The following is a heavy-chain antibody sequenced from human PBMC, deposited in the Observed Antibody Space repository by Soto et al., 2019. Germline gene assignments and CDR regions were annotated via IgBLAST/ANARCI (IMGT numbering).Heavy chain of an antibody. D-gene: IGHD3-22*01. Sequence: GGSLRLSCAASGFTFSSYEMNWVRQAPGKGLEWVSYITTSGKTIHYADSVKGRFTISRDNAKNSLYLQMNSLRAEDTAVYYCERDIDYYDSSGYQDFWGQGTLVTVSS. V-gene: IGHV3-48*03. CDR2: ITTSGKTI. CDR3: ERDIDYYDSSGYQDF. J-gene: IGHJ4*02. CDR1: GFTFSSYE.